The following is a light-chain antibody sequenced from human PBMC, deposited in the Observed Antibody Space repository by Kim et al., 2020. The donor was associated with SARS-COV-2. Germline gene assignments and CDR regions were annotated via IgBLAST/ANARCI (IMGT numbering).Light chain of an antibody. CDR1: DSNIGYNY. CDR2: DNN. Sequence: GQRVPISCSGSDSNIGYNYVSWYQQLPGTAPKLLIYDNNKRPSEIPDRFSGSKSGTSATLGITGLQTGDEADYYCGTWDSSLTAVVFGGGTQLTVL. V-gene: IGLV1-51*01. CDR3: GTWDSSLTAVV. J-gene: IGLJ2*01.